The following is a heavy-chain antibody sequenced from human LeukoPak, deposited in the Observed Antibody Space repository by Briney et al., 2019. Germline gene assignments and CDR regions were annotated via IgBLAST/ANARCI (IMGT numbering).Heavy chain of an antibody. Sequence: GGSLRLSCAASGFTFSSYGMHWVRQAPGKGLEWVAVISYDGSNKYYADSVKCRFTISRDNSKNTLYLQMNSLRAEDTAVYYCAKDQMGHIAAVDYWGQGTLVTVSS. D-gene: IGHD6-13*01. J-gene: IGHJ4*02. CDR2: ISYDGSNK. CDR1: GFTFSSYG. CDR3: AKDQMGHIAAVDY. V-gene: IGHV3-30*18.